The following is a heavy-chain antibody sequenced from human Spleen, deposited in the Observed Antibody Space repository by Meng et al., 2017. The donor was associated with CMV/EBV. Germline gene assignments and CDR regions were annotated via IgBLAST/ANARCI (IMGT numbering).Heavy chain of an antibody. CDR1: GYTFTGCY. CDR3: VRLAGGVDY. V-gene: IGHV1-2*06. Sequence: NVSFKASGYTFTGCYVRWVRQAPGQGPEWLGRINCNSGDTNYAQKFQGRVTMTRDTSISTAYMELSSLRSDDTAVYYCVRLAGGVDYWGQGTLVTVSS. D-gene: IGHD3-10*01. J-gene: IGHJ4*02. CDR2: INCNSGDT.